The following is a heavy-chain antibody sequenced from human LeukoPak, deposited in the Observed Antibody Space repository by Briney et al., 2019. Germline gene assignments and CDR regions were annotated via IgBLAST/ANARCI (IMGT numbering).Heavy chain of an antibody. CDR3: ARDLGGSPYYYGLDV. CDR2: VYYNGIP. D-gene: IGHD1-26*01. J-gene: IGHJ6*02. V-gene: IGHV4-61*01. CDR1: SGSLSSGSHY. Sequence: PSETLSLTCNVSSGSLSSGSHYWSWIRQPPGKGLEWIGHVYYNGIPRHNPHFKSRVTISIDTSKKQFSLKLSSAKAAEIALYFCARDLGGSPYYYGLDVWGLGLTVTVSS.